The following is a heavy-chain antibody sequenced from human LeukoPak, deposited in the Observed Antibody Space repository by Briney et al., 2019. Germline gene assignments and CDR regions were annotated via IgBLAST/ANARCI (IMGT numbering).Heavy chain of an antibody. CDR2: ISGSGGST. Sequence: GGSLRLSCAASGFTFSSYAMSWVRQAPGKGLEWVSAISGSGGSTYYADSVKGRFTISRDNSKNTLYLQMNSLRAEDTAVYYCAIEGYYDSSGYYLRWGQGTLVTVSS. D-gene: IGHD3-22*01. CDR3: AIEGYYDSSGYYLR. J-gene: IGHJ4*02. CDR1: GFTFSSYA. V-gene: IGHV3-23*01.